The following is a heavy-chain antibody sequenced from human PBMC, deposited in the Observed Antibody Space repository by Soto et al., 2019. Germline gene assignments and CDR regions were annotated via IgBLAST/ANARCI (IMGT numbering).Heavy chain of an antibody. CDR1: GYTFTSYA. Sequence: ASVKVSCKASGYTFTSYAMHWVRQAPGQRLEWMGWINAGNGNTKYSQKFQGRVTITRDTSASTAYMELSSLRSEDTAVYYCARSGVAGTLSKFDNWGQGPLVTVSS. CDR3: ARSGVAGTLSKFDN. CDR2: INAGNGNT. D-gene: IGHD6-19*01. J-gene: IGHJ4*02. V-gene: IGHV1-3*01.